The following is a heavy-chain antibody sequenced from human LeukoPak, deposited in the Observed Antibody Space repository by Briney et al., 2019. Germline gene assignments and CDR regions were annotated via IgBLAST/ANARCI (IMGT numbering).Heavy chain of an antibody. CDR1: GFTFRNHA. J-gene: IGHJ4*02. CDR3: AKGYCSSTSCYDDY. Sequence: PGGSLRLSCVGSGFTFRNHAMNWVRLAPGKGLEWISTSGGGGRDTYYGDSVKGRFTISRDNSKNTLYLQMNSLRAEDTAVYYCAKGYCSSTSCYDDYWGQGTLVTVSS. CDR2: SGGGGRDT. V-gene: IGHV3-23*01. D-gene: IGHD2-2*01.